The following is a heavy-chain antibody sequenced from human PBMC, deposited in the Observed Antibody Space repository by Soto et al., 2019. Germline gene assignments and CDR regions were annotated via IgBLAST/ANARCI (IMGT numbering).Heavy chain of an antibody. CDR2: INSDGSSI. CDR1: GFTFSSYW. CDR3: ARETGYSSGWRQDY. V-gene: IGHV3-74*01. J-gene: IGHJ4*02. Sequence: EVQLVESGGGLVQPGGSLRLSCAASGFTFSSYWMHWVRQAPGKGLVWVSRINSDGSSISYADSAKGRFTISRDNAKNTLYLQMNSLRVEDTAVYYCARETGYSSGWRQDYWGQGTLVAVSS. D-gene: IGHD6-19*01.